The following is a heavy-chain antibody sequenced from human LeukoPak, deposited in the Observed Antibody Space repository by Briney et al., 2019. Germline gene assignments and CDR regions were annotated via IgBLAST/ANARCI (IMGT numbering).Heavy chain of an antibody. CDR3: ANEGNYYDSSGYPGYYFDY. J-gene: IGHJ4*02. D-gene: IGHD3-22*01. V-gene: IGHV3-30*02. CDR1: GFTFSSYG. CDR2: IRYDGSNK. Sequence: GGSLRLSCAASGFTFSSYGMHWVRQAPGKGLEGVAFIRYDGSNKYYADSVKGRFTISRDNSKNTLYLQMNSLRAEDTAVYYCANEGNYYDSSGYPGYYFDYWGQGTLVTVSS.